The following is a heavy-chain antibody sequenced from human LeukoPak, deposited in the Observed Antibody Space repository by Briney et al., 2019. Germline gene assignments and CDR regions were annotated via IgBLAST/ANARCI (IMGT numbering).Heavy chain of an antibody. CDR3: ARDSEDTTMGPGY. J-gene: IGHJ4*02. Sequence: ASVKVSCKTSGYTFTSYYMHWVRQAPGQGLEWMGIINPRGGSTSYAQKFQGRVTMTRDMSTSTVYMELSSLRSEDTAVYYCARDSEDTTMGPGYWGQGTLVTVSS. CDR1: GYTFTSYY. V-gene: IGHV1-46*01. D-gene: IGHD5-18*01. CDR2: INPRGGST.